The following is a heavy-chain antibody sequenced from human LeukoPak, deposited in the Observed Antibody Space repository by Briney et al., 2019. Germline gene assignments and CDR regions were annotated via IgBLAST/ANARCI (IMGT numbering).Heavy chain of an antibody. Sequence: PGGSLRLSCAASGFTFNNYAMSWVRQAPGKGLEWVSAISGSGGSTYYADPVKGRFTISRDNSKNTLYLQMNSLRAEDTAVYYCAKARKWQQLVLYYFDYWGQGALVTVSS. D-gene: IGHD6-13*01. CDR1: GFTFNNYA. J-gene: IGHJ4*02. V-gene: IGHV3-23*01. CDR3: AKARKWQQLVLYYFDY. CDR2: ISGSGGST.